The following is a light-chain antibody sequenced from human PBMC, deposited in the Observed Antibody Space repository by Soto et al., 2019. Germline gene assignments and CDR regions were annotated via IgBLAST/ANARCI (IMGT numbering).Light chain of an antibody. CDR1: QSVSSNF. V-gene: IGKV3-20*01. CDR2: GAS. CDR3: HHYGRSAIFT. Sequence: EIVMTQSPGTLSLSPGERATLSCRASQSVSSNFLAWYQQRPGQAPRLLMDGASSRAAGIPDRFSGSGSGTDFTLTISRLEPEDFAVHYCHHYGRSAIFTFGSGTTVDIK. J-gene: IGKJ3*01.